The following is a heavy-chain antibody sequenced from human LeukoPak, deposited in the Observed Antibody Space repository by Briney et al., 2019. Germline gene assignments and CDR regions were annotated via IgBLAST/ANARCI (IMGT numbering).Heavy chain of an antibody. CDR2: IHPGDSET. D-gene: IGHD2-2*01. CDR1: GYRFTSYW. CDR3: ARGYCSTTSCYYFDL. Sequence: GESLKISCKASGYRFTSYWIGWVRQMPGKGLECMGIIHPGDSETRYSPSFQGQVTIPVDKSISTAYLQWSSLKASDTAMYYCARGYCSTTSCYYFDLWGQGTLVTVSS. V-gene: IGHV5-51*01. J-gene: IGHJ4*02.